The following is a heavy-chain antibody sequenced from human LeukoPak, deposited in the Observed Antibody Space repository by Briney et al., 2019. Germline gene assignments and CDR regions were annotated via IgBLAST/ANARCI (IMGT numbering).Heavy chain of an antibody. J-gene: IGHJ2*01. CDR3: ARVWGSSNWYFDL. CDR1: GFTFSDHH. CDR2: SRKKVNSYTT. Sequence: PGGSLRLSCVASGFTFSDHHMDWVRQAPGKGLEWVGRSRKKVNSYTTEYAASVKDRFTISRDDSTTSLYLEMNSLKTEDTAVYFCARVWGSSNWYFDLWGRGTLVTVSS. D-gene: IGHD2-2*01. V-gene: IGHV3-72*01.